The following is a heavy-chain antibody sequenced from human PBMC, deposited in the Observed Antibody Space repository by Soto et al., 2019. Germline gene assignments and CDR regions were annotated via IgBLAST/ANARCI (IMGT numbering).Heavy chain of an antibody. Sequence: PGESLKISCKASGYSFTTYWIGWVRQMPGKGLELMGIMYPGDSDTRYSPSFQGQVTISADKSISTAYLLWSSLKASDTAIYYCARGNRPPTYYFEYLGQGTPVTVSS. D-gene: IGHD1-1*01. CDR3: ARGNRPPTYYFEY. CDR2: MYPGDSDT. CDR1: GYSFTTYW. V-gene: IGHV5-51*01. J-gene: IGHJ4*02.